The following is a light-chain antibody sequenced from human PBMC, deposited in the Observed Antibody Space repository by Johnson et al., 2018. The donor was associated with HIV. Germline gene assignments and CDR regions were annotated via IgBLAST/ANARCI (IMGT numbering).Light chain of an antibody. V-gene: IGLV1-51*01. CDR1: SSNIGNNF. J-gene: IGLJ1*01. CDR2: DNN. CDR3: GTWDTSLGAQYV. Sequence: QSVLTQPPSVSAAPGQRVTRSYSGSSSNIGNNFVSWFRQLPLRAPKVLIYDNNERPSGIPDRFSDSQSGTSATLAITGLPTGDEADYYCGTWDTSLGAQYVFGSGTKVTVL.